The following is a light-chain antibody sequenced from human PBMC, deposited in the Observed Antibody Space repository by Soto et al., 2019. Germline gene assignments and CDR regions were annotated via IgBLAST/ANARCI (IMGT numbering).Light chain of an antibody. Sequence: EIVLTQSPGTLSLSPGERATLSCRASQSVSSSYLAWYQQKPGQAPRLLIYGASSRATGIPDRFSGSGSVTDFTINIRRLEPEDFAVSYCQQYGSSPRKTFGQGTKVEI. CDR1: QSVSSSY. J-gene: IGKJ1*01. CDR2: GAS. CDR3: QQYGSSPRKT. V-gene: IGKV3-20*01.